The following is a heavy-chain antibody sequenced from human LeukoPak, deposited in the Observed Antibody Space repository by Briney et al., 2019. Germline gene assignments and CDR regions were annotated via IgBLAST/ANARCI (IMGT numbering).Heavy chain of an antibody. J-gene: IGHJ3*02. D-gene: IGHD2-2*01. CDR2: THYRSKRYY. CDR3: DGIVVVPGVLGQWLTPGSFDI. CDR1: GDSVSNNSGA. Sequence: SQTLSLTCAFSGDSVSNNSGAWSWIRQSPSRGLEWLGRTHYRSKRYYNYTVTVKSRMTFNPDTSKIQFSLQLNAVMFVTVREAGRDGIVVVPGVLGQWLTPGSFDIWGQGTMVTVSS. V-gene: IGHV6-1*01.